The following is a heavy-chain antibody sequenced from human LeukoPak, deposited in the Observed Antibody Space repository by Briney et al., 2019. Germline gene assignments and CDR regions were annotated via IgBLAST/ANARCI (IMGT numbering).Heavy chain of an antibody. CDR2: IRSDGSNK. CDR3: AKPREAGSGYYFDY. V-gene: IGHV3-30*02. D-gene: IGHD3-3*01. J-gene: IGHJ4*02. Sequence: PGGSLRLSCAASGFTFSNYGIHWVRQAPGKGLEWVTFIRSDGSNKYYADSVKGRFTISRDNSRNTLYLQMNSLRVEDTAVYYCAKPREAGSGYYFDYWGQGTLVTVSS. CDR1: GFTFSNYG.